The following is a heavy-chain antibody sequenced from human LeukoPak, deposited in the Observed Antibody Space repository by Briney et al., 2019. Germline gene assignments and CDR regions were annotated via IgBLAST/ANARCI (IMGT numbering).Heavy chain of an antibody. D-gene: IGHD5-24*01. V-gene: IGHV3-23*01. J-gene: IGHJ4*02. Sequence: GGSLRHSCAASGFTFSSYAMAWVRQAPGKGLEWVSFISASGGSTFYPDSVKGRFTISRDNSKNTLYLQMDRLRADDAAVYYCAARPVRDLGPLDFWGQGTLVTVSS. CDR3: AARPVRDLGPLDF. CDR2: ISASGGST. CDR1: GFTFSSYA.